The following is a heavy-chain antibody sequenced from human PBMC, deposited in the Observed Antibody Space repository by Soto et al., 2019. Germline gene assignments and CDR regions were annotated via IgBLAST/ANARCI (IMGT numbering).Heavy chain of an antibody. CDR3: AHKGQLVGDWFDP. CDR1: GFSLSTVGVG. V-gene: IGHV2-5*01. D-gene: IGHD6-6*01. J-gene: IGHJ5*02. Sequence: QITLKESGPTLVKPTQTLTLTCTFSGFSLSTVGVGVGWIRQPPGKALQWLALIYWNGDKYYSPSLTNRLTITKDTSKNQVVLTMTDMDPVDAGTFFCAHKGQLVGDWFDPWGQGTLVTVSP. CDR2: IYWNGDK.